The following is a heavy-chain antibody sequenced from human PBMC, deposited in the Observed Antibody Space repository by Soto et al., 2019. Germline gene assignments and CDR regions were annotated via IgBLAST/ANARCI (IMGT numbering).Heavy chain of an antibody. V-gene: IGHV3-72*01. CDR2: IGNKANSYTT. D-gene: IGHD3-10*01. Sequence: EVQLVESGGGLVQPGGSLRLSCAASGFTFSDHSMDWVRQAPGKGLEWVGRIGNKANSYTTQYAASVKGRFSISRDDSKKSVCLQMNSLRTDDTAVYYCARVGQPRITMTRGVIRVQYSNGLDVWGQGTTVTVSS. J-gene: IGHJ6*02. CDR1: GFTFSDHS. CDR3: ARVGQPRITMTRGVIRVQYSNGLDV.